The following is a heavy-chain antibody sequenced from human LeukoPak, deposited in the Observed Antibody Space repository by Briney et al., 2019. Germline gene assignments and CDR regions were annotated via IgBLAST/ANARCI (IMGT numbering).Heavy chain of an antibody. CDR3: EKDSHLDV. CDR2: HSTGNS. CDR1: GGSISGTDLY. D-gene: IGHD2-15*01. V-gene: IGHV4-39*01. Sequence: PSETLSLTCTVSGGSISGTDLYWGWIRQLPGKGLGWIGIHSTGNSFCNPSLKSRVTISIDTSKNQFSLKLSSVTAADTAVYYCEKDSHLDVWGHGTTVTVSS. J-gene: IGHJ6*02.